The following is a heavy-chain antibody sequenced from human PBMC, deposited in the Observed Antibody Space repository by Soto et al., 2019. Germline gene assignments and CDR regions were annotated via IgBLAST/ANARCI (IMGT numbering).Heavy chain of an antibody. CDR1: GGTFSSYA. J-gene: IGHJ6*02. Sequence: QVQLVQSGAEVKKPGSSVKVSCKASGGTFSSYAISWVRQAPGQGLEWMGGIIPIFGTANYAQKFQGRVTITADESTSTAYMELSSLRSEDTAVYYCARDGVGATPAYYDGMDVWGQGTTVTVSS. CDR2: IIPIFGTA. D-gene: IGHD1-26*01. CDR3: ARDGVGATPAYYDGMDV. V-gene: IGHV1-69*01.